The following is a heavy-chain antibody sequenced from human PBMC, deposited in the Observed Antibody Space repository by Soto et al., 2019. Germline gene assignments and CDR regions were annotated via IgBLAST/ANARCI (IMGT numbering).Heavy chain of an antibody. V-gene: IGHV3-7*04. J-gene: IGHJ4*02. CDR3: ARDLASTTIPNY. Sequence: GGSLRLSCAASGFTFSSYGMHWVRQAPGKGLEWVANIKQDGSEKYYVDSVKGRFTISRDNAKNSLYLQMNSLRAEDTAVYYCARDLASTTIPNYWGQGTMVTVSS. D-gene: IGHD4-17*01. CDR2: IKQDGSEK. CDR1: GFTFSSYG.